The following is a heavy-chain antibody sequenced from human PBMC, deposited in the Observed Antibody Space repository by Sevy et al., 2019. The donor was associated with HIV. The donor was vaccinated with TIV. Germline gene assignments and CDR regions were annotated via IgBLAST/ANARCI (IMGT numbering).Heavy chain of an antibody. V-gene: IGHV3-49*04. Sequence: GGSLRLSCTVSGFTFGDYCMSWVRQAPGKGLEWVAFLKSKAHGGTLDYAASVKGRFTISRDDSKNIAHLQMNDLRTDDTAIYYCTRWKGARSIFDYWGQGALVTVSS. J-gene: IGHJ4*02. CDR2: LKSKAHGGTL. CDR1: GFTFGDYC. CDR3: TRWKGARSIFDY. D-gene: IGHD1-1*01.